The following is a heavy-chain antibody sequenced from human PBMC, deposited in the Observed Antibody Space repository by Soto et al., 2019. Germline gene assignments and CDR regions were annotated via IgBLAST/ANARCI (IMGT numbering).Heavy chain of an antibody. CDR2: IYYSGST. V-gene: IGHV4-59*01. CDR3: ARSDGRY. J-gene: IGHJ4*02. CDR1: GGSISSYY. Sequence: QVQLQESGPGLVKPSETLSLTCTVSGGSISSYYWSWIRQPPGKGLEWIGYIYYSGSTNYNPSLKSRVTISVDTSKNRFSLKLSSVPAADTAVYYCARSDGRYWGQGTLVTVSS.